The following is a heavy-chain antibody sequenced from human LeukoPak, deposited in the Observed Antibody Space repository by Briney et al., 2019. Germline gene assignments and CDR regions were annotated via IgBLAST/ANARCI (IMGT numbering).Heavy chain of an antibody. V-gene: IGHV3-33*01. Sequence: GGSLRLSCAASGFTFSSYGMHWVRQAPGEGLEWVAVIWYDGSNKYYADSVKGRFTISRDNSKNTLYLQMNSLRAEDTAVYYCAGYLRFLERFDPWGQGTLVTVSS. CDR1: GFTFSSYG. CDR2: IWYDGSNK. J-gene: IGHJ5*02. CDR3: AGYLRFLERFDP. D-gene: IGHD3-3*01.